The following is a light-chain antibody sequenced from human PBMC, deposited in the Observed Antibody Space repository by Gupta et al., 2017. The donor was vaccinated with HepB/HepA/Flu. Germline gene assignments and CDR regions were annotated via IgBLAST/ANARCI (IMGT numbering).Light chain of an antibody. CDR1: SSDVGGYNY. CDR3: SSYTSSSTLV. Sequence: QSALTQPASVSGSPGQSIPLSCTVSSSDVGGYNYVSWYQQHPGKAPELIIYDVSNRPPGVSNRFSGAQSGSTASLTIAGLQTEDEADYYCSSYTSSSTLVFGGGTKLTVL. V-gene: IGLV2-14*01. J-gene: IGLJ2*01. CDR2: DVS.